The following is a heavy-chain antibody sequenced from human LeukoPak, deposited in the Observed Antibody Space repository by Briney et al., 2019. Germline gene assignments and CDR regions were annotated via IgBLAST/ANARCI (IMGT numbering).Heavy chain of an antibody. CDR3: ARVGSSSGWYYFDY. V-gene: IGHV3-53*01. CDR1: GFTVSSNY. CDR2: IYSGGST. D-gene: IGHD6-19*01. Sequence: GGSLRLSCAASGFTVSSNYTSWVRQAPRKGLEWVSVIYSGGSTYYADSVKGRFTISRDNSKNTLYLQMNSLRAEDTAVYYCARVGSSSGWYYFDYWGQGTLVTVSS. J-gene: IGHJ4*02.